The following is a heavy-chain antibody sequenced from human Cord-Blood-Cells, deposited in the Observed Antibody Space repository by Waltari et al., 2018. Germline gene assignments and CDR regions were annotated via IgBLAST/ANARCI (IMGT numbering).Heavy chain of an antibody. Sequence: QLQLQESGPGLVKPSETLSLTCTVSGGSISSSSYYWGWIRQPPGKGLEWIGSIYYSGSTYDNPSLKSRVTISVDTSKNQFSLKLSSVTAADTAVYYCARDYGSGSYYSYWYFDLWGRGTLVTVSS. V-gene: IGHV4-39*02. D-gene: IGHD3-10*01. CDR1: GGSISSSSYY. CDR2: IYYSGST. CDR3: ARDYGSGSYYSYWYFDL. J-gene: IGHJ2*01.